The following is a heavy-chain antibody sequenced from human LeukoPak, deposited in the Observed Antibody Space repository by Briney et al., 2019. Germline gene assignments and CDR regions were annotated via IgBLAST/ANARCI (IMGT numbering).Heavy chain of an antibody. D-gene: IGHD1-26*01. V-gene: IGHV3-23*01. CDR1: GFTFNNYP. Sequence: GGSLRLSCAGSGFTFNNYPISWVRQTPGKGLEWVSAITGGADSTYYADSVKGRFTVSRDNSKNTLYLQMNSLRAEDTAVYYCATEGTSGSHQYYFDYWGQGTLVTVSS. J-gene: IGHJ4*02. CDR2: ITGGADST. CDR3: ATEGTSGSHQYYFDY.